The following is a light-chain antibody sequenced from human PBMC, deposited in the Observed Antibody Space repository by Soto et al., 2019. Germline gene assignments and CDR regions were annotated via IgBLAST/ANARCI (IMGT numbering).Light chain of an antibody. CDR3: ISYTSSSTRV. Sequence: QSVLTQPASVSGSPGQSITISCTGTSSDVGGYDYVSWYQQHPGKAPKLMIYEVSNRPSGVSNRFSGSKSGNTASLTISGLQAEDGADYYCISYTSSSTRVFGTGSKVTVL. V-gene: IGLV2-14*01. J-gene: IGLJ1*01. CDR2: EVS. CDR1: SSDVGGYDY.